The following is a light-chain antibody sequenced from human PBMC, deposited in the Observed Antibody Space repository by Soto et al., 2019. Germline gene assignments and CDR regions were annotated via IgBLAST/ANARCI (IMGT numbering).Light chain of an antibody. CDR1: QSVSSSY. CDR2: GAS. CDR3: QKYGSSTGCT. J-gene: IGKJ1*01. Sequence: EIGLTQSPGTLSLSPGERATLSCRASQSVSSSYLAWYQQKPGQAPRLLIYGASSRATGIPDRFSGSGSGTDFTLTISRLEPEDFAVYYCQKYGSSTGCTFGQGTKVDIK. V-gene: IGKV3-20*01.